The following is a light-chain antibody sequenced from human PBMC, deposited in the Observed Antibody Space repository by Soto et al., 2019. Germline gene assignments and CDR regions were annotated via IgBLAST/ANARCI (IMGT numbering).Light chain of an antibody. Sequence: EIVMTQSPATLSVSPGERATLSCRASQSVSSNLAWYQQKPGQGPRLLISGATTRATDIPARFSGSGSGTEFTLTISSLQSEDFAVYYCQQYNNWPPTYTFGQGTKLEIK. V-gene: IGKV3-15*01. J-gene: IGKJ2*01. CDR1: QSVSSN. CDR2: GAT. CDR3: QQYNNWPPTYT.